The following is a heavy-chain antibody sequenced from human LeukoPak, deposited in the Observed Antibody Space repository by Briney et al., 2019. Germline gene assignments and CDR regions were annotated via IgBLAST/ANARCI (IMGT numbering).Heavy chain of an antibody. J-gene: IGHJ5*02. CDR3: ARGFGESDQNWFDP. D-gene: IGHD3-10*01. Sequence: SVKVSCKASGGTFSSYAISWVRQAPGHGLEWMGRIIPIFGTANYAQKFQGRVTITTDESTSTAYMELSSLRSEDTAVYYCARGFGESDQNWFDPWGQGTLVTVSS. V-gene: IGHV1-69*05. CDR1: GGTFSSYA. CDR2: IIPIFGTA.